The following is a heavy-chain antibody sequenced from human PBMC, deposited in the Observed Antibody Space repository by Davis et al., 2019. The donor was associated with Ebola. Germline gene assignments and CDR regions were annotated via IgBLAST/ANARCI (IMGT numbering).Heavy chain of an antibody. CDR3: AKSGLSFGVVKYHYGMDV. Sequence: GESLKISCAASEFTLSNYWMHWVRQGPGKGLVWLSRINSDGSSTTYADSVKGRFTISRDNAKNTLYLQMNSLRAEDTAVYYCAKSGLSFGVVKYHYGMDVWGKGTTVTVSS. V-gene: IGHV3-74*01. CDR1: EFTLSNYW. D-gene: IGHD3-3*01. CDR2: INSDGSST. J-gene: IGHJ6*04.